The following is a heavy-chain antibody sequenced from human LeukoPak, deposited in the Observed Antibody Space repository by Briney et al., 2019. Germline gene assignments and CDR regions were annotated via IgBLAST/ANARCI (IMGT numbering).Heavy chain of an antibody. D-gene: IGHD3-3*01. J-gene: IGHJ6*03. V-gene: IGHV4-4*07. CDR1: GGSISSYY. CDR2: IYTSGST. CDR3: ARGYDFWSGNLGYYNMDV. Sequence: SSETLSLTCTVSGGSISSYYWSWIRQPAGKGLEWIGRIYTSGSTNYNPSLKSRVTMSVDTSKNQFSLKLSSVTAADTAVYYCARGYDFWSGNLGYYNMDVWGKGTTATVSS.